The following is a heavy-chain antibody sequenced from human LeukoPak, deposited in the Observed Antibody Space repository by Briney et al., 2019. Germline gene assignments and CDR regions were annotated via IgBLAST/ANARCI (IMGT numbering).Heavy chain of an antibody. CDR2: LSGGGDRT. D-gene: IGHD2-15*01. V-gene: IGHV3-23*01. J-gene: IGHJ4*02. Sequence: PGGSLRLSCAASGFTFTNLAMNWVRQAPGKGLEWVSALSGGGDRTYYAASVKGRLTISSDYSKDTVYLQMDSLRVEDTAVYYCAKDKFCSGGPCFSTDWGQGTLVTVSS. CDR3: AKDKFCSGGPCFSTD. CDR1: GFTFTNLA.